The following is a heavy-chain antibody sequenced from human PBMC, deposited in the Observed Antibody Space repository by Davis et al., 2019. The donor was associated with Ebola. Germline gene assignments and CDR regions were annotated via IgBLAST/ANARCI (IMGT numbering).Heavy chain of an antibody. CDR1: GFTFKSHA. CDR2: ISYDGSKK. D-gene: IGHD1-1*01. J-gene: IGHJ5*02. V-gene: IGHV3-30*04. Sequence: GGSLRLSCAGSGFTFKSHAMHWVRQAPGKGLEWVAGISYDGSKKMYADSVKGRFTISRDNSKNTLYLQMNTLRAEDTALYHCAIPARGLQLPETSWGQGTLVTVSS. CDR3: AIPARGLQLPETS.